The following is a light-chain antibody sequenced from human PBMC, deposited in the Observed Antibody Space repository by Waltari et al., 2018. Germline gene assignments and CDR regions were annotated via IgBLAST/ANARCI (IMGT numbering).Light chain of an antibody. V-gene: IGLV2-14*01. CDR3: SSYTNSGNVV. J-gene: IGLJ2*01. CDR1: SSDIVRYHY. Sequence: QSALPQPASVSGSPGHAITISCTGTSSDIVRYHYVSWSQQPPGKAPKLVISEVSNRPSGVSNRCSGSKSGNTASLTISGLQAEDGAHYYCSSYTNSGNVVFGGGTKLTVL. CDR2: EVS.